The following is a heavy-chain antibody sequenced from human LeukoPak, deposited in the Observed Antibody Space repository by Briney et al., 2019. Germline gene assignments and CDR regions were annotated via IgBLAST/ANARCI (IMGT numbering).Heavy chain of an antibody. V-gene: IGHV1-18*01. CDR2: ISGYNGNT. CDR3: ARVPAAGEYYYYYYYMDV. J-gene: IGHJ6*03. Sequence: GPVKVSCKASGYTFTSYGTSWVRQAPGQGLEWMGWISGYNGNTNYAQKLQGRVTMTTDTSTSTAYMELRSLRSDDTAVYYCARVPAAGEYYYYYYYMDVWGKGTTVTISS. CDR1: GYTFTSYG. D-gene: IGHD2-2*01.